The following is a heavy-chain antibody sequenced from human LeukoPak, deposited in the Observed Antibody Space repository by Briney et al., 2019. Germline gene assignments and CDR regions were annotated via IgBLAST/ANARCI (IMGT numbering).Heavy chain of an antibody. CDR3: ARDWQDTGAFDY. J-gene: IGHJ4*02. CDR1: GFTVSSNY. Sequence: GGSLRLSCAASGFTVSSNYVSWVRQAPGKGLEWVSVIYSGGSTYYADSVKGRFTISRDNAKNTLYLQMNSLRAEDTAVYYCARDWQDTGAFDYWGQGTLVTVSS. CDR2: IYSGGST. D-gene: IGHD1-26*01. V-gene: IGHV3-53*01.